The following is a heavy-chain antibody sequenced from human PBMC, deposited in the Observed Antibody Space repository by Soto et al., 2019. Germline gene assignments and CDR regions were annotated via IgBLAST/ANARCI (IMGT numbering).Heavy chain of an antibody. V-gene: IGHV3-23*01. Sequence: GGSLRLSCAASGFTFSSYAMSWVRQASGKGLEWVSAISDSGGSTYYADSVKGRFTISRDNSKNTLYLQMNSLRAEDTSLYYCANRNWKNDPYYFDFWGQGTLVTVS. J-gene: IGHJ4*02. CDR2: ISDSGGST. CDR3: ANRNWKNDPYYFDF. CDR1: GFTFSSYA. D-gene: IGHD1-1*01.